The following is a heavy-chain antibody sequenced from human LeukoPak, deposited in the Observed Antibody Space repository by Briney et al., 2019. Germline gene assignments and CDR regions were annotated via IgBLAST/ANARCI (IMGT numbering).Heavy chain of an antibody. J-gene: IGHJ4*02. CDR2: TRYDGTME. Sequence: GGSLRLSCVASTFSATNDNMHWVRQAPGKGLEWVAFTRYDGTMEYYADPVKGRFTISRDNSKNMLFLQMNSLRAEDTAVYYCVKETANHGFWTGHDYWGQGTLVTVSS. CDR3: VKETANHGFWTGHDY. CDR1: TFSATNDN. D-gene: IGHD3/OR15-3a*01. V-gene: IGHV3-30*02.